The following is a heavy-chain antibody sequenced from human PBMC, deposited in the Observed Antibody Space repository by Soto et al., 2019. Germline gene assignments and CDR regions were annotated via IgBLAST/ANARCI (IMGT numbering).Heavy chain of an antibody. D-gene: IGHD1-26*01. CDR3: ASARRGSIVGSIIPGYSYYGMDV. V-gene: IGHV1-18*01. Sequence: ASVKVSCKASGYTFTSYGISWVRQAPGQGLEWMGWISAYNGNTNYAQKLQGRVTMTTDTSTSTAYMELSSLRSEDTAVHYCASARRGSIVGSIIPGYSYYGMDVWGQGTTVTVSS. CDR1: GYTFTSYG. J-gene: IGHJ6*02. CDR2: ISAYNGNT.